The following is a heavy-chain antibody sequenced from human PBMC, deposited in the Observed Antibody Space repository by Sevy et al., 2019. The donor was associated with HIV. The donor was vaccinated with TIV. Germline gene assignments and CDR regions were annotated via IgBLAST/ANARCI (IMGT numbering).Heavy chain of an antibody. D-gene: IGHD2-2*01. V-gene: IGHV3-21*01. Sequence: GGSLRLSCAASGFTFSSYSMNWVRQAPGKGLEWVSSISSSSSYIYYADSVKGRFTISRDNAKNSLYLQMNSLRAEDTAVYYCARTQGVPVGDGYYYYYGMDVWGQGTTVTVSS. CDR2: ISSSSSYI. CDR3: ARTQGVPVGDGYYYYYGMDV. CDR1: GFTFSSYS. J-gene: IGHJ6*02.